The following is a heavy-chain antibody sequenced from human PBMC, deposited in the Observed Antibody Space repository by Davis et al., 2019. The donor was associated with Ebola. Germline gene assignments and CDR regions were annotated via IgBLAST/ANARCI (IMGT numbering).Heavy chain of an antibody. J-gene: IGHJ5*02. Sequence: SETLSLTCAVSGGSISSHYWSWIRQSPGKGLEWIGYMYYSGSTNYNPSLKSRVTISAESSKNQFSLNLTSVTAADSAVYYCARGPDWFDPWGQGTLVTVSS. CDR2: MYYSGST. V-gene: IGHV4-59*11. CDR3: ARGPDWFDP. CDR1: GGSISSHY.